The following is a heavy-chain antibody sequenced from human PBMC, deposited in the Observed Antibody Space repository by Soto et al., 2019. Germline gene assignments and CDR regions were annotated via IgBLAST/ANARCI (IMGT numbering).Heavy chain of an antibody. CDR3: ARHENVDTAMVAYYYYGMDV. V-gene: IGHV4-39*01. D-gene: IGHD5-18*01. CDR2: IYYSGST. J-gene: IGHJ6*02. Sequence: SETLSLTCTVSGGSISSSSYYWGWIRQPPGKGLEWIGSIYYSGSTYYNPSLKSRVTISVDTSKNQFSLKLSSVTAADTAVYYCARHENVDTAMVAYYYYGMDVWGQGTTVTVSS. CDR1: GGSISSSSYY.